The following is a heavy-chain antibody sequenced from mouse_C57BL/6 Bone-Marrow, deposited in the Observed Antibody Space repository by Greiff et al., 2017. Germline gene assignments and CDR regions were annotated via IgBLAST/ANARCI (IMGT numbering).Heavy chain of an antibody. CDR2: IYPRSGNT. J-gene: IGHJ2*01. CDR3: ARKDSTMVTTKVFDY. CDR1: GYTFTSYG. V-gene: IGHV1-81*01. Sequence: QVQLQQSGAELARPGASVKLSCKASGYTFTSYGISWVKQRTGQGLEWIGEIYPRSGNTYYNEKFKGKATLTADKSSSTAYMELRSLTSEDSAVYFCARKDSTMVTTKVFDYWGQGTTLTVSS. D-gene: IGHD2-2*01.